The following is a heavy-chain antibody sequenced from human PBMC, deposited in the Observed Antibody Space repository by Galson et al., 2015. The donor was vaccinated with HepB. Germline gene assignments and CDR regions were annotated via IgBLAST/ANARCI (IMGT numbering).Heavy chain of an antibody. CDR3: ARTMVKTTTSFDY. CDR1: GGSISTSSSNYY. D-gene: IGHD4/OR15-4a*01. Sequence: ETLSLTCTVSGGSISTSSSNYYWVWIRQPPGKGLEWIGSISYRGTTYYNPSLKSRVTISVDTSKNQFTLRLSSVTATDTALYYCARTMVKTTTSFDYWGQGILVTVSS. CDR2: ISYRGTT. V-gene: IGHV4-39*01. J-gene: IGHJ4*02.